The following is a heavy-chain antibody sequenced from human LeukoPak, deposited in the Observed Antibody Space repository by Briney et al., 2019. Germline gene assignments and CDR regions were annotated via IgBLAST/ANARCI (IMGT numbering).Heavy chain of an antibody. D-gene: IGHD6-13*01. CDR1: GGTFSSYA. CDR2: IIPIFGTA. V-gene: IGHV1-69*13. J-gene: IGHJ4*02. CDR3: AKDSSNQFGGWQQLTYFDY. Sequence: SVKVSCKAPGGTFSSYAISWARQAPGQGLEWMGGIIPIFGTANYAQKFQGRVTITADESASTAYMELSSLRAEDTAVYYCAKDSSNQFGGWQQLTYFDYWGQGTLVTVSS.